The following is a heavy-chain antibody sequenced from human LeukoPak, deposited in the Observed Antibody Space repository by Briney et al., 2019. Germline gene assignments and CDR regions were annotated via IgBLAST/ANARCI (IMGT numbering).Heavy chain of an antibody. CDR2: ISSSGSTI. J-gene: IGHJ4*02. CDR1: GFTFSDYY. D-gene: IGHD1-1*01. Sequence: GGSLRLSCAASGFTFSDYYMSWILQAPRKGLEWVSYISSSGSTIYYADSVKGRFTISRDNAKNSLYLQMNSLRAEDTAAYYCARDHDWNDEDYWGQGTLVTVSS. V-gene: IGHV3-11*01. CDR3: ARDHDWNDEDY.